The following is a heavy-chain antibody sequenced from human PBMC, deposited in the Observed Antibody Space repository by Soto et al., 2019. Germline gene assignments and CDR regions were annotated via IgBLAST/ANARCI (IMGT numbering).Heavy chain of an antibody. CDR3: ARQHSNSWYDY. CDR2: IYPGDSDT. D-gene: IGHD6-13*01. Sequence: GESLKISCKGSGYSFTSYWIGWVRQMPGKGLEWMGIIYPGDSDTRYSPSFQGQVTISADKSISTAYLQWSILKSSDTAMYYCARQHSNSWYDYWGQGTLVTVSS. V-gene: IGHV5-51*01. J-gene: IGHJ4*02. CDR1: GYSFTSYW.